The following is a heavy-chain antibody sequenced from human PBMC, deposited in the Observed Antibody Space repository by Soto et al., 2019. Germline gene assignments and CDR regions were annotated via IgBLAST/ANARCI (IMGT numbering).Heavy chain of an antibody. CDR3: ARMQYYDFWSGYSECFDP. J-gene: IGHJ5*02. V-gene: IGHV2-26*01. D-gene: IGHD3-3*01. CDR2: IFSNDKK. Sequence: QVTLKESGPVLVKPTEPLTLTCTVSGFSLSNARMGVSWIRQPPGKALEWLAHIFSNDKKSYSTSLKSRLTIYKDTTKSQVVLTMTNIEHVDTATYYCARMQYYDFWSGYSECFDPWGQGTLVTVSS. CDR1: GFSLSNARMG.